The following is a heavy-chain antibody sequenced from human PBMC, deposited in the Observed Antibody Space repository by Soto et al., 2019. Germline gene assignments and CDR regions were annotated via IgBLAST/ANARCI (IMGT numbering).Heavy chain of an antibody. J-gene: IGHJ4*02. CDR3: ARDAEPFTMIGIGPYCDD. V-gene: IGHV3-30-3*01. Sequence: QVQLVESGGGVVQPGRSLRLSCAASGFTFSSYAMHWVRQAPGKGLEWVAVISYDGSNKYYADSVKGRFTISRDNSKNTLYLHMNSLRAEDTAVYYCARDAEPFTMIGIGPYCDDWGQGTLVTVSS. D-gene: IGHD3-22*01. CDR2: ISYDGSNK. CDR1: GFTFSSYA.